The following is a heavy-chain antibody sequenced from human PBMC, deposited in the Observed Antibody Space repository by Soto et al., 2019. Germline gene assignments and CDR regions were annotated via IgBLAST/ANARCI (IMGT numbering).Heavy chain of an antibody. V-gene: IGHV1-69*06. D-gene: IGHD3-16*01. CDR2: VIPMFLKS. Sequence: SVKVSCKASGGTSDSYAISWVRQAPGQGLEWMGGVIPMFLKSNYAQKFQGRVTITADKSTNTVYMEMNSLKSEDTAVYYCVRGGGEMANPPPYLYWGQGTQVTVSS. CDR1: GGTSDSYA. CDR3: VRGGGEMANPPPYLY. J-gene: IGHJ4*02.